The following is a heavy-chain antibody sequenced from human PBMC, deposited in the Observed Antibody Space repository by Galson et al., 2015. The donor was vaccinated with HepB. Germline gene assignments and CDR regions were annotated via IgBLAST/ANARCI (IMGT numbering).Heavy chain of an antibody. CDR1: GGSFSGYY. D-gene: IGHD3-10*01. J-gene: IGHJ5*02. CDR3: ARGGLSYYGSGSYFGFDP. CDR2: INHSGST. V-gene: IGHV4-34*01. Sequence: TLSLTCAVYGGSFSGYYWSWIRQPPGKGLEWIGEINHSGSTNYNPSLKSRVTISVDTSKNQFSLKLSSVTAADTAVYYCARGGLSYYGSGSYFGFDPWGQGTLVTVSS.